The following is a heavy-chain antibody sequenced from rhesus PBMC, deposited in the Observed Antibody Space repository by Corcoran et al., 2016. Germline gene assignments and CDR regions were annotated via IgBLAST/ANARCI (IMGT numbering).Heavy chain of an antibody. CDR2: ISGRSGST. CDR3: ARAEGSSYVGGDY. V-gene: IGHV4-99*01. CDR1: GYSISSGYY. J-gene: IGHJ4*01. Sequence: QVQLQESGPGLVKPSETLSLPCAVSGYSISSGYYWGWLRQPPGKGLVYIGSISGRSGSTYHNPSLKSRVTISKDTSKNQFALKLSSVTAADTAVYYCARAEGSSYVGGDYWGQGVLVTISS. D-gene: IGHD4-29*01.